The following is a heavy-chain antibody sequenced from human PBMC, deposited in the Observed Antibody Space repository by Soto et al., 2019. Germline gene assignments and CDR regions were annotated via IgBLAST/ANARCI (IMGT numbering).Heavy chain of an antibody. J-gene: IGHJ4*02. CDR2: INQDGSEK. CDR1: GFTFSNYW. CDR3: ARDLFDY. Sequence: EVQLVESGGGLVQPGGSLRLSCAASGFTFSNYWMNWVRQAPGKGLEWVANINQDGSEKYYVDSAKGRFTIPSDNAKNSLYLQMSGLGAEDPALYYCARDLFDYWGQGTLVTVSS. V-gene: IGHV3-7*01.